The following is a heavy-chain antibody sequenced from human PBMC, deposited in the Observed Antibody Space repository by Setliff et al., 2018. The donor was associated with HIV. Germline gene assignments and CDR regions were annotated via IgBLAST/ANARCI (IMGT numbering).Heavy chain of an antibody. V-gene: IGHV4-39*01. D-gene: IGHD3-10*01. Sequence: SETLSLTCTVSGGSVSSSSYYWGWIRQPPGKGLEWIGSIFNDGRTYYNPSLKSRVTIPMDTSTNQFSLELSSVTAADTAVYFCARHFPSISLFFGDPGPFDRWGQGALVTVS. J-gene: IGHJ4*02. CDR2: IFNDGRT. CDR1: GGSVSSSSYY. CDR3: ARHFPSISLFFGDPGPFDR.